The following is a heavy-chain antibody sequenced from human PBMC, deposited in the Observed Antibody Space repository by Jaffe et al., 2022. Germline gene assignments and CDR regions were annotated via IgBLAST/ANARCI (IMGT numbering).Heavy chain of an antibody. V-gene: IGHV7-4-1*02. CDR3: AKDRAYFAFDI. CDR1: GYTFTGPS. D-gene: IGHD2-21*01. Sequence: QVQLVQSGSELEKPGASVKVSCRASGYTFTGPSINWVRQAPGQGLEWMGFINTRTAKPTYAQDFTGRFVFSLDTSVNTAYLQISSLEAEDTAVYYCAKDRAYFAFDIWGQGTLVTVSS. J-gene: IGHJ3*02. CDR2: INTRTAKP.